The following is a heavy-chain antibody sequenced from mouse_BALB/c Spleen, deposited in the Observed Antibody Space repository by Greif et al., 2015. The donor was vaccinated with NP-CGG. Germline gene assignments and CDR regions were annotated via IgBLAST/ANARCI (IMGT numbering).Heavy chain of an antibody. CDR3: ARDLYYYGSSPAWFAY. Sequence: EVMLVESGGGLVQPGGSLRLSCATSGFTFTDYYMSWVRQPPGKALEWLGFIRNKANGYTTEYSASVKGRFTISRDNSQSILYLQMNTLRAEDSATYYCARDLYYYGSSPAWFAYWGQGTLVTVSA. CDR1: GFTFTDYY. CDR2: IRNKANGYTT. J-gene: IGHJ3*01. V-gene: IGHV7-3*02. D-gene: IGHD1-1*01.